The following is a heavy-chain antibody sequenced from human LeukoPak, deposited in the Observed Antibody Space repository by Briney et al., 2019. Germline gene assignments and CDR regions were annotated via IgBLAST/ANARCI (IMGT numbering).Heavy chain of an antibody. J-gene: IGHJ5*02. CDR2: IYHSGST. CDR3: AKVPHSSSSEWFDP. V-gene: IGHV4-38-2*02. D-gene: IGHD6-6*01. Sequence: PSETLSLTCTVSGYSISSGYYWGWIRQPPGKGLEWIGSIYHSGSTYYNPSLKSRVTISVDTSKNQFSMKLSSVTAADTAVYYCAKVPHSSSSEWFDPWGQGPLVTVSS. CDR1: GYSISSGYY.